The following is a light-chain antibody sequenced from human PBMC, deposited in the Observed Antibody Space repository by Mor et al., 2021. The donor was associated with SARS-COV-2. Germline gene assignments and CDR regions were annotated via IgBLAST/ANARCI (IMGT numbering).Light chain of an antibody. Sequence: SGTTLGKTVASWYQQKPDQSPILVMYQDSTRPSGIPDRFSGSNAGNTATLTITGTQSIDEADYYCQALESGPVVFGG. CDR2: QDS. J-gene: IGLJ2*01. CDR1: TLGKTV. V-gene: IGLV3-1*01. CDR3: QALESGPVV.